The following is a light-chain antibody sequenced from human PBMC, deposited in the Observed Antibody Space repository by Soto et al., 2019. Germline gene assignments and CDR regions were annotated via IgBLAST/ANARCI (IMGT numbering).Light chain of an antibody. V-gene: IGKV1-5*01. CDR1: QSIDRW. Sequence: DIQMTQSPSTLSASVGDRVTITCRASQSIDRWLAWYQQKPGKAPRLLIFDVSSLESGVPSRFSGSGSGTEFTLTISSLQPDDFATYYCHQSYSAPPTFGQGTKLDIK. CDR3: HQSYSAPPT. CDR2: DVS. J-gene: IGKJ2*01.